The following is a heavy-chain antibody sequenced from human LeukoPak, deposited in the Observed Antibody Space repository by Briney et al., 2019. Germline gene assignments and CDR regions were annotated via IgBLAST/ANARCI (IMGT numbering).Heavy chain of an antibody. CDR3: ARGYSSSWYEGDAFDI. CDR2: INHSGST. D-gene: IGHD6-13*01. CDR1: GGSFSGYY. V-gene: IGHV4-34*01. J-gene: IGHJ3*02. Sequence: SSETLSLTCAVYGGSFSGYYWSWIRQPPGKGLEWIGEINHSGSTNYNPSLKSRVTISVDTSKNQFSLKLSSVTAADTAVYYCARGYSSSWYEGDAFDIWGQGTMVTVSS.